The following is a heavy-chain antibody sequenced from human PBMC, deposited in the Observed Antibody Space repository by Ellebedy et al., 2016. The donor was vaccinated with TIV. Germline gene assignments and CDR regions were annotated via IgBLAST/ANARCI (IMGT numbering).Heavy chain of an antibody. CDR1: GGSIGSYH. V-gene: IGHV4-59*08. J-gene: IGHJ4*02. D-gene: IGHD3-10*01. CDR2: FYYSGNT. CDR3: ARGRTVRGWLDV. Sequence: MPSETLSLTCTVSGGSIGSYHWNWIRQPPGKGLEWLGHFYYSGNTEYNPSLQSRLTMSLDTSKNHFSLKLTSVTAADTAFYYCARGRTVRGWLDVWGRGTLVTVSS.